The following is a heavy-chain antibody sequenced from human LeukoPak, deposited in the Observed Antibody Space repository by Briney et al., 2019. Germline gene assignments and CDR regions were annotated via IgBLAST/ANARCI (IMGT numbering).Heavy chain of an antibody. Sequence: GGSLRLSCAASGFTFSDYWMHWVRQAPGKGLVWVSRINSVESSTYYADSVKGRFTISRDNSKNTLYLQMNSLRAEDTAVYYCAKSDLPGYSSSWPQTVYFDYWGQGTLVTVSS. CDR1: GFTFSDYW. D-gene: IGHD6-13*01. J-gene: IGHJ4*02. CDR3: AKSDLPGYSSSWPQTVYFDY. V-gene: IGHV3-74*01. CDR2: INSVESST.